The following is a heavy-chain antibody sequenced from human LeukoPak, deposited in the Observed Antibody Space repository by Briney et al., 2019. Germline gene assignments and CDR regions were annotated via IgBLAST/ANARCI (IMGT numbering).Heavy chain of an antibody. J-gene: IGHJ4*02. CDR1: GFTFSSYA. CDR2: ISGSGGST. D-gene: IGHD3-10*01. Sequence: PGGSLRLSCAASGFTFSSYAMSWVRQAPGKGLEWVSAISGSGGSTYYADSVKGRFTISRDNSKNTLYLQMNSLRAEDTAVCYCAKDNYYGSGSFGYWGQGTLVTVSS. V-gene: IGHV3-23*01. CDR3: AKDNYYGSGSFGY.